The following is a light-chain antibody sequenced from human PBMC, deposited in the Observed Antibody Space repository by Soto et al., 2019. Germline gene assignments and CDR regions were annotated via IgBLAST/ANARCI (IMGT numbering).Light chain of an antibody. Sequence: QSVLTQPRSVSESPGQSVTISCTGTSSDVGGYDYLSWYQQHPGKAPKLMIYDVTKRPSGVPDRFSGSKSGNTASLIISGLQTEDEADYYCCSYAGSYTYVFGTGTKVTVL. CDR3: CSYAGSYTYV. V-gene: IGLV2-11*01. CDR1: SSDVGGYDY. CDR2: DVT. J-gene: IGLJ1*01.